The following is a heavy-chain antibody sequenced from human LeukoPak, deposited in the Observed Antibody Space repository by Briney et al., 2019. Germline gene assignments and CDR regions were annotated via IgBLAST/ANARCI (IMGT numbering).Heavy chain of an antibody. Sequence: SVKVSCKASGGTFSSYAISLVRQARGRGLEWMGRISPIFGTANYAQKFQGRVTITTDESTSTAYMELSSLRSEDTAVYYCARDSFRGYDSSGYSWEYFDYWGQGTLVTVSS. CDR3: ARDSFRGYDSSGYSWEYFDY. CDR2: ISPIFGTA. CDR1: GGTFSSYA. D-gene: IGHD3-22*01. V-gene: IGHV1-69*05. J-gene: IGHJ4*02.